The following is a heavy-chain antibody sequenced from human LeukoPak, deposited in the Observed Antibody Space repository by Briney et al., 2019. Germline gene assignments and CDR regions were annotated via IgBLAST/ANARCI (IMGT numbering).Heavy chain of an antibody. D-gene: IGHD3-3*01. CDR1: GYTFTSYD. CDR2: MNPNSGNT. Sequence: ASVRVSCKASGYTFTSYDINWVRQATGQGLEWMGWMNPNSGNTGYAQKLQGRGTMTRYTSISTAYMDLCSLRSGEPASYCCAKARRLPNPGIFGVVIKVYYYYMDVWGKGTTVTVSS. J-gene: IGHJ6*03. CDR3: AKARRLPNPGIFGVVIKVYYYYMDV. V-gene: IGHV1-8*01.